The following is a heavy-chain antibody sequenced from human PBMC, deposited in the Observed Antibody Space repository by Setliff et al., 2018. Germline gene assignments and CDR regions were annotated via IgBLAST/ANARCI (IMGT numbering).Heavy chain of an antibody. CDR1: GFSFSNTK. D-gene: IGHD6-6*01. J-gene: IGHJ1*01. CDR3: ARGHYSSSYG. V-gene: IGHV3-7*03. Sequence: GGSLRLSCLASGFSFSNTKMNWVRQAPGKGLEWVANIKEDGSEKYYVDSVKGRFTISRDNAKNSVFLQMNSLRAEDTAVYYCARGHYSSSYGWGQGTLVTVSS. CDR2: IKEDGSEK.